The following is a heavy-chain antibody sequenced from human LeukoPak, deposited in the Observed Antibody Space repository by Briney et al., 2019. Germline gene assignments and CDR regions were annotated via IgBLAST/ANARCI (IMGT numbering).Heavy chain of an antibody. Sequence: GGSLRLSCAASGFAFRKYSIHWVRQAPGKGLEYVSGISRDGGTADYANSVKGRFTISRDNSKNTLYLQMGSLRAEDMAMYYCAREDRDRDAFDIWGQGTMVTVSS. CDR3: AREDRDRDAFDI. J-gene: IGHJ3*02. CDR2: ISRDGGTA. D-gene: IGHD5-24*01. V-gene: IGHV3-64*01. CDR1: GFAFRKYS.